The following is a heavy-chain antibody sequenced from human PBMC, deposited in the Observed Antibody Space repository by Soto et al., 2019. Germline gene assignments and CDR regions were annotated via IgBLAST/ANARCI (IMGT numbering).Heavy chain of an antibody. J-gene: IGHJ6*02. CDR1: GFTFSSYG. CDR3: AKDLYYGMDV. V-gene: IGHV3-23*01. Sequence: GGSLRLSCAASGFTFSSYGMSWVRQAPGKGLEWVPGIRASGDSTFYADSVKGRFTVSRDNSKNTLYLEMNSLRAEDTAVYYCAKDLYYGMDVWGQGTTVTVSS. CDR2: IRASGDST.